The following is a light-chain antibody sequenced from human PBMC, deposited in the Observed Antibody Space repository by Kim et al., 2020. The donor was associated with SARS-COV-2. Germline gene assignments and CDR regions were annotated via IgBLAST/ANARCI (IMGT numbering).Light chain of an antibody. CDR2: DAR. CDR3: LLSYSGARV. V-gene: IGLV7-46*01. CDR1: TGAVTSGHY. Sequence: PGGTVTLTCGSSTGAVTSGHYPYWFQQKPGQAPRTLIYDARNRHSWTPARFSGSLLGGKAALTLSGAQPEDEADYYCLLSYSGARVFGGGTKLTVL. J-gene: IGLJ3*02.